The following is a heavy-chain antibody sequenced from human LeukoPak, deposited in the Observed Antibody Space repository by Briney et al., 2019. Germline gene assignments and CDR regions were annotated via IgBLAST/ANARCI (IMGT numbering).Heavy chain of an antibody. CDR1: GFTFSSYG. CDR2: ISYDGSNK. J-gene: IGHJ6*02. CDR3: AKDLAFFVTGDYYGMDG. D-gene: IGHD4-11*01. Sequence: GGSLRLSCAASGFTFSSYGMHWVRQAPGKGLEWVAVISYDGSNKYYADSVRGRFTISRDNSKNTLYLQMNSLRAEDTAVYYCAKDLAFFVTGDYYGMDGWDEGTAVTVS. V-gene: IGHV3-30*18.